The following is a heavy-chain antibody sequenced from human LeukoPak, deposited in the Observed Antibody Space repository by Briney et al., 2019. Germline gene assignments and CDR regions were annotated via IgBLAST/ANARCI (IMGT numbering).Heavy chain of an antibody. J-gene: IGHJ5*02. CDR3: AKGYYDILTDYFHNWFNP. V-gene: IGHV3-23*01. Sequence: PGGSLRLSCAASGFTFSSYAVSWVRQAPGVGLEWVSTISGRGGSTFYADSVKGRFTISRDNSKKTLYLQMNSLRADDTAVYYRAKGYYDILTDYFHNWFNPWGQGTLVIVSS. CDR2: ISGRGGST. D-gene: IGHD3-9*01. CDR1: GFTFSSYA.